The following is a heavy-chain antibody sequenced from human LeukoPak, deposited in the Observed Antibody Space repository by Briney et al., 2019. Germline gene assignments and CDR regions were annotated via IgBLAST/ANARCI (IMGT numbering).Heavy chain of an antibody. CDR3: ARQLAHYLDPYYYYGMDV. J-gene: IGHJ6*02. CDR1: GGSISSSSYY. V-gene: IGHV4-39*01. D-gene: IGHD3-9*01. CDR2: IYYSGST. Sequence: ASETLSLTCTVSGGSISSSSYYWGWIRQPPGKGLEWIGSIYYSGSTYYNPSLKSRVTISVDTSKNQFSLKLSSVTAADTAVYYCARQLAHYLDPYYYYGMDVWGQGTTVTVSS.